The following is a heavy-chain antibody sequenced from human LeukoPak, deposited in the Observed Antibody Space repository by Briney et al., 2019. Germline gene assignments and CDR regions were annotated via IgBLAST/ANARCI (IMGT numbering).Heavy chain of an antibody. D-gene: IGHD6-25*01. J-gene: IGHJ4*02. V-gene: IGHV3-74*01. Sequence: GGSLRLSCAASGFTFSSHWMHWVRQAPGKGLVWVSRIKDDGSHTNYADSVKGRFTISRDNAKNTLSQQMNSLRAEDTAVYYCARGSGIITGIDEWGQGTLVTVSS. CDR3: ARGSGIITGIDE. CDR1: GFTFSSHW. CDR2: IKDDGSHT.